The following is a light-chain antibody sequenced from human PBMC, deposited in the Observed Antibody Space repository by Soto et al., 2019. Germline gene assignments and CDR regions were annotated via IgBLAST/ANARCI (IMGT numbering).Light chain of an antibody. Sequence: EIVLTQSPATLSLSPGERATLPCRASQSVCSSLAWYQQKPGQAPRLLIYDASNRATGIPARFSGSGSGTDFTLTISSLEPEDFAVYYCQQRRNWPEFTFGPGTKVDVK. J-gene: IGKJ3*01. CDR2: DAS. CDR3: QQRRNWPEFT. V-gene: IGKV3-11*01. CDR1: QSVCSS.